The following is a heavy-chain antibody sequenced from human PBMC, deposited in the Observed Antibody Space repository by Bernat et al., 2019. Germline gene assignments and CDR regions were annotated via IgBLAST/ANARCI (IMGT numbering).Heavy chain of an antibody. CDR3: ARGSASAWTDDSFDI. CDR1: GFSFSSYW. D-gene: IGHD6-19*01. V-gene: IGHV3-74*01. J-gene: IGHJ3*02. Sequence: EVQLVESGGGLVQPGGSLRVSCAASGFSFSSYWMHWVRQAPGEGLVWVSCINGDGVRTRDADSVKGRFTISRDNAKNKLYLQMNSLRDEDTAVYYCARGSASAWTDDSFDIWGQGTVVTVSS. CDR2: INGDGVRT.